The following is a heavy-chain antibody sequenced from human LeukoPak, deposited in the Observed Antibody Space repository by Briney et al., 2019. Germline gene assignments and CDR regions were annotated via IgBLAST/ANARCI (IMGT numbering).Heavy chain of an antibody. V-gene: IGHV4-59*01. CDR1: GGSISSYY. Sequence: SETLSLTCTVSGGSISSYYWSWIRQPPGKGLKWIGYICNSGSTNYNPSLKSRVTISVDTSKNQFSLKLSSVTAADTAVYYCARVPPYCGGDCYFDYWGQGTLVTVSA. CDR3: ARVPPYCGGDCYFDY. D-gene: IGHD2-21*02. CDR2: ICNSGST. J-gene: IGHJ4*02.